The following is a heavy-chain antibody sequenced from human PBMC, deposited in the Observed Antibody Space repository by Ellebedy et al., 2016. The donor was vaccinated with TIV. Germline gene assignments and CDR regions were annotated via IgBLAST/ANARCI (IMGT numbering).Heavy chain of an antibody. J-gene: IGHJ4*02. CDR2: IYYSGST. D-gene: IGHD3-10*01. V-gene: IGHV4-59*12. Sequence: MPGGSLRLSCTVSGGSISSYYWSWIRQPPGKGLEWIGYIYYSGSTNYNPSLKSRVTISVDTSKNQFSLKLSSVTAADTAVYYCARVAMVRGVHFDYWGQGTLVTVSS. CDR1: GGSISSYY. CDR3: ARVAMVRGVHFDY.